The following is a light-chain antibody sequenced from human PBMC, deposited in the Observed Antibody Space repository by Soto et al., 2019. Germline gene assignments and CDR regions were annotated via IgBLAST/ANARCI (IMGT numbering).Light chain of an antibody. J-gene: IGKJ2*01. CDR1: QSVSSTY. CDR2: GAL. CDR3: QHYGSSPYT. Sequence: EIVLTQSPGTLSLSPGERATLSCRASQSVSSTYLGWYQQKPGQAPRLLIYGALSRATGIPDRFSGSGSETDYTLTITRLEPEDFAVYYCQHYGSSPYTFGQGTKLEIK. V-gene: IGKV3-20*01.